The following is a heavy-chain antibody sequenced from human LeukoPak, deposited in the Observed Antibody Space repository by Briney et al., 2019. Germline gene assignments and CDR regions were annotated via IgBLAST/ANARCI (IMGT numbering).Heavy chain of an antibody. V-gene: IGHV4-61*02. CDR1: GGSISSGGYY. CDR3: ARAKPNYYDSSGRAFDY. CDR2: IHSSGST. J-gene: IGHJ4*02. D-gene: IGHD3-22*01. Sequence: SETLSLTCTVSGGSISSGGYYWSWIRQPAGKGLEYLGRIHSSGSTNYDPSLTSRVTISRDTSKNHYSLKLSSVTATDTAVYYCARAKPNYYDSSGRAFDYWGQGTLVTVSS.